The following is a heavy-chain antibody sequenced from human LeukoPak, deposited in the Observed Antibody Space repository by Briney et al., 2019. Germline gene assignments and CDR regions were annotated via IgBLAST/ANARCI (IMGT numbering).Heavy chain of an antibody. J-gene: IGHJ4*02. CDR1: GFTFSSYE. Sequence: PGGSLRLSCAASGFTFSSYEMNWVRQAPGKGLEWVSYISSSGSTIYYADSVKGRFTISRDNAKNSLYLKMNSLRAEDTAVYYCARSIVGASGGGYWGQGTLVTVSS. V-gene: IGHV3-48*03. CDR3: ARSIVGASGGGY. CDR2: ISSSGSTI. D-gene: IGHD1-26*01.